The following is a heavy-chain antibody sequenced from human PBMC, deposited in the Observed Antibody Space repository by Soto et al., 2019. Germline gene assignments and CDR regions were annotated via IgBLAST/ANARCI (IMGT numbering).Heavy chain of an antibody. CDR2: IWYDGSNK. CDR1: GFTFSSYG. D-gene: IGHD3-3*01. V-gene: IGHV3-33*01. Sequence: QVQLVESGGGVVQPGRSLRLSCAASGFTFSSYGMHWVRQAPGKGLEWVAVIWYDGSNKYYADSVKGRFTISRDNSKNTLYLQMNSLRAEDTAVYYCASGPRYDVWSGYYYYYGMDVWVQGTTVTVSS. CDR3: ASGPRYDVWSGYYYYYGMDV. J-gene: IGHJ6*02.